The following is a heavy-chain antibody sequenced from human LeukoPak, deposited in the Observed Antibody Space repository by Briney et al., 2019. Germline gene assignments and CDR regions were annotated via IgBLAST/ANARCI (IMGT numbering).Heavy chain of an antibody. CDR3: ARDRYYDFWSGYSGFDP. J-gene: IGHJ5*02. V-gene: IGHV4-39*07. D-gene: IGHD3-3*01. CDR2: IYYSGST. Sequence: PSETLSLTCTVSGGSISSSSYYWGWIRQPPGKGLEWIGSIYYSGSTYYNPSLKSRVTISVDTSKNQFSLKLSSVTAADTAVYYCARDRYYDFWSGYSGFDPWGQGTLVTVSS. CDR1: GGSISSSSYY.